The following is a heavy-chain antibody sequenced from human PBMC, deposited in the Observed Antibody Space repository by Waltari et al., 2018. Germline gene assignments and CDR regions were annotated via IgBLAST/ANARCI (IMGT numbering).Heavy chain of an antibody. CDR3: ARARGSSGYSENFDY. J-gene: IGHJ4*02. D-gene: IGHD3-22*01. V-gene: IGHV4-30-4*08. Sequence: QVQLQESGPGLVKPSQTLSLTCTVSGGSISSGDYYWSWIRQPPGKGLEWIGYIYYSGSTFYNPSLKSRVTISVDTSKNQFSLKLSSVTAADTAVYYCARARGSSGYSENFDYWGQGTLVTVSS. CDR2: IYYSGST. CDR1: GGSISSGDYY.